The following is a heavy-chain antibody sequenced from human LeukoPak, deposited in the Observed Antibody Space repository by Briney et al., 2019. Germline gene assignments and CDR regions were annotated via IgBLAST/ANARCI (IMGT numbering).Heavy chain of an antibody. V-gene: IGHV4-4*07. CDR2: IYPSGST. CDR1: GGSISSSY. D-gene: IGHD2-15*01. Sequence: PSETLSLTCTVSGGSISSSYWSWIRQPAGKGLEWIGRIYPSGSTSYNPSFKSRVTMSVDTSKNQFSLKLRSVTAADTAVYYCARVSCSGGSCYFGYWGQGTLVTVSS. CDR3: ARVSCSGGSCYFGY. J-gene: IGHJ4*02.